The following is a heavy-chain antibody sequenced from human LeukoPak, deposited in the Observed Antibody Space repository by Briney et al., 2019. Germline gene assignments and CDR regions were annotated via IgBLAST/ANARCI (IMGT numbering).Heavy chain of an antibody. V-gene: IGHV3-30*18. CDR1: GFTFSSYG. J-gene: IGHJ4*02. CDR2: ISYDGSYK. CDR3: AKVGDYGDYAFDY. D-gene: IGHD4-17*01. Sequence: SGGSLRLSCAASGFTFSSYGMHWVRQAPGKGLEWVAVISYDGSYKYYADSVKGRSTISRDNSKNTLYLQMNSLRAEDTAVYYCAKVGDYGDYAFDYWGQGTLVTVSS.